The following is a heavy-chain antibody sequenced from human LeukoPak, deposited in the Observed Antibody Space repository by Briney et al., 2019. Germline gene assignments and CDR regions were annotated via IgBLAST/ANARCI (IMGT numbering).Heavy chain of an antibody. V-gene: IGHV1-69*01. J-gene: IGHJ4*02. CDR3: AGGAITMVRGVINPPAGY. CDR2: IIPIFGTT. CDR1: GGTFSSYA. D-gene: IGHD3-10*01. Sequence: ASVKVSCKAFGGTFSSYAVSWVRQAPGQGLEWMGGIIPIFGTTNHAQKFQGRVTITADERTSKAYMELSSLRSDDSAVYYCAGGAITMVRGVINPPAGYWGQGTLVTVSS.